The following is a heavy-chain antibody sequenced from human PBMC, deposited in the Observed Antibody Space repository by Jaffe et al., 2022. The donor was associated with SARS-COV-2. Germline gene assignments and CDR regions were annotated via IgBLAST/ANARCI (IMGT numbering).Heavy chain of an antibody. CDR3: TTTTRGIDAFDI. CDR1: GFTFSNAW. CDR2: IKSKTDGGTT. Sequence: EVQLVESGGGLVKPGGSLRLSCAASGFTFSNAWMSWVRQAPGKGLEWVGRIKSKTDGGTTDYAAPVKGRFTISRDDSKNTLYLQMNSLKTEDTAVYYCTTTTRGIDAFDIWGQGTMVTVSS. J-gene: IGHJ3*02. D-gene: IGHD1-1*01. V-gene: IGHV3-15*01.